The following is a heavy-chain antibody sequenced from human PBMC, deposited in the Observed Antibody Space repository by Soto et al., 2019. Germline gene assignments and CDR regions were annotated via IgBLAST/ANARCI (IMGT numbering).Heavy chain of an antibody. CDR2: ISSNGGST. CDR1: GFTFSSYA. Sequence: GGSLRLSCAASGFTFSSYAMHWVRQAPGKGLEYVSAISSNGGSTYYANSVKGRFTISRDNSKNTLYLQMGSLRAEDMAVYYCARVDYYDSSGYYYDYWGQGTLVTVSS. D-gene: IGHD3-22*01. J-gene: IGHJ4*02. V-gene: IGHV3-64*01. CDR3: ARVDYYDSSGYYYDY.